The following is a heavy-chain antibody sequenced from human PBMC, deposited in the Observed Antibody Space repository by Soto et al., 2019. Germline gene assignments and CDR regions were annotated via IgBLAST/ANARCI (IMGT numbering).Heavy chain of an antibody. CDR1: GGSGGSFSGYY. CDR3: ASLKLGYSTFDP. D-gene: IGHD5-18*01. J-gene: IGHJ5*02. Sequence: SETLCLTCAVDGGSGGSFSGYYWSWIRQPPGKGLEWIGEIYHSGSTNYNPSLKSRVIISVDKSKNQFSLKLSSVTAADTAVYYCASLKLGYSTFDPWGQGTLVTVSS. V-gene: IGHV4-34*01. CDR2: IYHSGST.